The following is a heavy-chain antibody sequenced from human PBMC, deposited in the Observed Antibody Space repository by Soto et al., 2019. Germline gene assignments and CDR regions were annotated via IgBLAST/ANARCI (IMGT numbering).Heavy chain of an antibody. CDR1: GFSLSNARMG. Sequence: QVTLKESGPVLVNPTETLTLTCTVSGFSLSNARMGVSWIRQPPGKALEWLAHIFSNDEKSYSTSLKSRLTISKDTSKSQVVLTMTNMDPVDTATYYCARIRRDGYKSRDWYFDLWGRGTLVTVSS. D-gene: IGHD5-12*01. CDR3: ARIRRDGYKSRDWYFDL. CDR2: IFSNDEK. J-gene: IGHJ2*01. V-gene: IGHV2-26*01.